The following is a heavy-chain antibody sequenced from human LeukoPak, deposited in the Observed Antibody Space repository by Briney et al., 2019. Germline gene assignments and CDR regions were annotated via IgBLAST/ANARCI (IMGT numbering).Heavy chain of an antibody. D-gene: IGHD6-19*01. CDR2: IYSGGST. J-gene: IGHJ4*02. V-gene: IGHV3-53*01. CDR1: GFTVSSNY. CDR3: LGSNIAVV. Sequence: GGSLRLSCAASGFTVSSNYMSWVRQAPGKGLEWVSVIYSGGSTFYADSVKGRFTISRDNAKNSLFLQMNSLRAEDTADYYCLGSNIAVVWGQGALVTVSS.